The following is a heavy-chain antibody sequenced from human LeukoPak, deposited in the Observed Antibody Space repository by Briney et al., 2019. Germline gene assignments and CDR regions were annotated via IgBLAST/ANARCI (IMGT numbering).Heavy chain of an antibody. V-gene: IGHV4-59*12. CDR2: IYYSGST. Sequence: SETLSLTCTVSGGTISSYYWSWIRQPPGKGLEWIGYIYYSGSTNYNPSLKSRVTISVDTSKNQFSLKLSSVTAADTAVYYCAVGDYYYYGMDVWGKGTTVTVSS. CDR3: AVGDYYYYGMDV. CDR1: GGTISSYY. D-gene: IGHD3-16*01. J-gene: IGHJ6*04.